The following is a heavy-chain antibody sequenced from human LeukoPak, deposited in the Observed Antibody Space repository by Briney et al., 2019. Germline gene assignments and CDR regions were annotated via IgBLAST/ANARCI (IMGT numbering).Heavy chain of an antibody. D-gene: IGHD5-18*01. J-gene: IGHJ4*02. CDR2: INPNSGGT. CDR1: GYTFTGYY. CDR3: ARELGYGYEAPNFDH. Sequence: ASVKVSCKASGYTFTGYYMHWVRQAPGQGLEWMGRINPNSGGTNYAQKFQGRVTMTRDTSISTAYMELSRLRSDDTAVYYYARELGYGYEAPNFDHWGQGTLVTVSS. V-gene: IGHV1-2*06.